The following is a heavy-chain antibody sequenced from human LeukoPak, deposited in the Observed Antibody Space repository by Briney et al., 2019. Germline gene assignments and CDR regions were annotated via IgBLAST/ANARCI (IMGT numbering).Heavy chain of an antibody. D-gene: IGHD5/OR15-5a*01. CDR2: ISFDGDNE. J-gene: IGHJ1*01. Sequence: GGSLRLSCATSGFTFSNYAIHWVRQAPGKGLEWVADISFDGDNEYYADSVRGRFMIARDNSKNTVYLQMNGLTIEDTAVYYCAREPSGNFGQLVSSAEYFQHWGQGTRVTVSS. CDR3: AREPSGNFGQLVSSAEYFQH. V-gene: IGHV3-30-3*01. CDR1: GFTFSNYA.